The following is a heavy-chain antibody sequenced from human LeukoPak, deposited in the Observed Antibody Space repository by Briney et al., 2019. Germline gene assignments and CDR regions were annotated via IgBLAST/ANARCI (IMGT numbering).Heavy chain of an antibody. CDR1: GFTFSSYW. CDR3: AKGAASRGYTYVAN. V-gene: IGHV3-23*01. Sequence: GGSLRLSCAASGFTFSSYWMSWVRQAPGKGLEWVSAISGSGGSTYYSDSAKGRFTISRDNSNNTLYLQMNSLRAEDTAVYYCAKGAASRGYTYVANWGQGTLVTVSS. CDR2: ISGSGGST. D-gene: IGHD5-18*01. J-gene: IGHJ4*02.